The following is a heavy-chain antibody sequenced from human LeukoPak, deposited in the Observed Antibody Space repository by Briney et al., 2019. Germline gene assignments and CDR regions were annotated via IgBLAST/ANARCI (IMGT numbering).Heavy chain of an antibody. J-gene: IGHJ4*02. CDR2: IYYTGST. CDR3: ASAGNPHYFDF. CDR1: GVSISSHY. Sequence: SETLSLTCTVSGVSISSHYWSWIRQSPGKRLEWIGNIYYTGSTNYNPSLQSRVAISIDTSKNQFSLTLNSVTAADAAVYYCASAGNPHYFDFWGQGPLVAVSS. V-gene: IGHV4-59*11.